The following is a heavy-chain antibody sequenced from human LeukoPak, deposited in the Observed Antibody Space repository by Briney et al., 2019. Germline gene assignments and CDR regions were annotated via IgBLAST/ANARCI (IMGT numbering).Heavy chain of an antibody. Sequence: GGSLRLSCAASGFTFSNYAMHWVRQAPGKGLEWVSIISFDGSNKYYADSVKGRFTISRDNSKNTLYLQMNSLRAEDTAVYYCAIPGSAHYPAPFDFWGQGTLVTVSS. V-gene: IGHV3-30*03. CDR1: GFTFSNYA. J-gene: IGHJ4*02. CDR2: ISFDGSNK. CDR3: AIPGSAHYPAPFDF. D-gene: IGHD3-22*01.